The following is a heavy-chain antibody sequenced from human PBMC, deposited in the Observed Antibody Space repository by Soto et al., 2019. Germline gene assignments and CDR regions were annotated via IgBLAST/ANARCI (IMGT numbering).Heavy chain of an antibody. J-gene: IGHJ6*02. CDR3: ARQGSNGAYYYYGMDV. CDR1: GYSFTSYW. D-gene: IGHD2-8*01. V-gene: IGHV5-51*01. CDR2: IYPGDSDT. Sequence: GESLKISCKGSGYSFTSYWIGWVRQMPGKGLEWMGIIYPGDSDTRYSPSFQGQVTFSVDKSTSTAYLQWSSLKASDTAMYYCARQGSNGAYYYYGMDVWGQGTTVTVS.